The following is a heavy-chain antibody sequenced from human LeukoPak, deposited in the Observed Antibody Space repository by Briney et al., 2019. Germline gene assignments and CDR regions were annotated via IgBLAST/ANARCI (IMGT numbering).Heavy chain of an antibody. V-gene: IGHV3-23*01. J-gene: IGHJ4*02. CDR2: ISGSGGST. CDR3: AKYTREFDY. D-gene: IGHD1-14*01. CDR1: GFTFDSYA. Sequence: GGSLRLSCAASGFTFDSYAMSWVRQAPGKGLEWVSTISGSGGSTYYADSVRGRVTISRDNSKNTLFLQMNSLRAEDTAVYYCAKYTREFDYWGQGTLVTVSS.